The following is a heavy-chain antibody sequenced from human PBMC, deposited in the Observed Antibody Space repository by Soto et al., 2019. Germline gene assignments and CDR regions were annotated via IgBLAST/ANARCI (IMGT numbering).Heavy chain of an antibody. J-gene: IGHJ3*02. Sequence: GASVKVSCKASGGTFSSYAISWVRQAPGQGLEWMGGIIPIFGTANYAQKFQGRVTITADESTSTAYMELSSLRSEDTAVYYCARPHSYYYDSSGYYRDAFDIWGQGTMVTVSS. D-gene: IGHD3-22*01. V-gene: IGHV1-69*13. CDR3: ARPHSYYYDSSGYYRDAFDI. CDR2: IIPIFGTA. CDR1: GGTFSSYA.